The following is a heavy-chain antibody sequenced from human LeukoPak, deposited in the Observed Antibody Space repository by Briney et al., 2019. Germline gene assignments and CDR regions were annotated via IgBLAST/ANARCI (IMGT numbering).Heavy chain of an antibody. CDR1: GFIFSSYS. CDR3: ARAPPSGRLRGDYYFDY. CDR2: ISSSSSYI. V-gene: IGHV3-21*04. J-gene: IGHJ4*02. Sequence: PGGSLRLSCVASGFIFSSYSMNWVRQAPGKGLEWVSSISSSSSYIYYADSVKGRFTISRDNAKNSLYLQMNSLRAEDTAVYYCARAPPSGRLRGDYYFDYWGQGTLVTVSS. D-gene: IGHD3-10*01.